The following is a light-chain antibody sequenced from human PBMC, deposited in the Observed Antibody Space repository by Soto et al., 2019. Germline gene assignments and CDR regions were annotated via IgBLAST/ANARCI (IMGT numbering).Light chain of an antibody. CDR3: AVWDDSLNGVV. CDR2: SNN. CDR1: SSNIGSNT. V-gene: IGLV1-44*01. J-gene: IGLJ2*01. Sequence: QSVLTQPPSASGTPGQGVTISCSGSSSNIGSNTVNWYQQLPGTAPKLLIYSNNQRPAGVPDRFSGSKSGTSASLAISGLQSEDEAEYYCAVWDDSLNGVVFGGGTKLTVL.